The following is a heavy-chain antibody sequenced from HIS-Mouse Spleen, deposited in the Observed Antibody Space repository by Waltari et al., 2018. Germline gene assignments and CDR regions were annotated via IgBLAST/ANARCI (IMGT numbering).Heavy chain of an antibody. CDR2: IYYSGST. J-gene: IGHJ4*02. Sequence: QVQLQESGPGLVKPSQTLSLTCTVSGGSISSGYYYWSWTRQPPAKALEWIGYIYYSGSTYYNPSLKSRVTISVDTSKNQFSLKLSSVTAADTAVYYCARGAPYCSGGSCYPKYYFDYWGQGTLVTVSS. V-gene: IGHV4-30-4*01. D-gene: IGHD2-15*01. CDR3: ARGAPYCSGGSCYPKYYFDY. CDR1: GGSISSGYYY.